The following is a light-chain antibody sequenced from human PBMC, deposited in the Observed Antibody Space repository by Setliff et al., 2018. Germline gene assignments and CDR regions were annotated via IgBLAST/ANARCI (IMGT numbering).Light chain of an antibody. CDR2: DVD. CDR3: SSYTSTSTPV. CDR1: SSDVGAYDY. J-gene: IGLJ2*01. V-gene: IGLV2-14*01. Sequence: QSALTQPASVSGSPGQSIAISCTGTSSDVGAYDYVSWYQQHPDRAPKLMIYDVDNRSSGVSNRFSGSKSGSTASLTISGLQADDEADYYCSSYTSTSTPVFGGGTKVTVL.